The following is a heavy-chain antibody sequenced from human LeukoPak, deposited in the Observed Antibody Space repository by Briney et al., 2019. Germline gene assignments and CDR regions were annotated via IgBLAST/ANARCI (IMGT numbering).Heavy chain of an antibody. J-gene: IGHJ4*02. Sequence: SETLSLTCTGSWGSIGTYSCNWIRQPPGQGPGVIEYIYYSGTTKYTTHLKRRVTISVVTSKNQYSLKLRYVTAAETDVYYCERGVYLAAAQYGYWGQGTLVTVSS. CDR3: ERGVYLAAAQYGY. CDR2: IYYSGTT. D-gene: IGHD6-13*01. CDR1: WGSIGTYS. V-gene: IGHV4-59*01.